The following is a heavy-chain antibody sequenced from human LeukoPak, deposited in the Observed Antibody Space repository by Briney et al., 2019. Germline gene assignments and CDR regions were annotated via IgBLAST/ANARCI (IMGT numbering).Heavy chain of an antibody. CDR3: ARGPRRILYGDYDPKTDY. CDR2: INPNSGGT. D-gene: IGHD4-17*01. J-gene: IGHJ4*02. CDR1: GYTFTGYY. V-gene: IGHV1-2*02. Sequence: ASVKVSCKASGYTFTGYYMHWVRQAPGQGLEWMGLINPNSGGTNYAQKFQGRVTMTRDTSISTAYMELSRLRSDDTAVYYCARGPRRILYGDYDPKTDYWGQGTLVTVSS.